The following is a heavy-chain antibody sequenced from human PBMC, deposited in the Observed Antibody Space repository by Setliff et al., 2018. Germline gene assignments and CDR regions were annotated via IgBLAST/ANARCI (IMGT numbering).Heavy chain of an antibody. CDR3: ARAGVAAADRKGLLEY. Sequence: ASVKVSCKATGYTLSRHYMHWARQAPGQGLEWMGIINPGGGSASIVQKFQGRVTMTSDTSTSTVYMEVTGLTSEHTAVYYCARAGVAAADRKGLLEYWGQGTLVTVSS. D-gene: IGHD6-13*01. J-gene: IGHJ4*02. V-gene: IGHV1-46*01. CDR2: INPGGGSA. CDR1: GYTLSRHY.